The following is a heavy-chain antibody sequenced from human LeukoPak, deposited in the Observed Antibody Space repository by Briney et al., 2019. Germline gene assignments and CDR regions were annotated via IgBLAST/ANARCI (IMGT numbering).Heavy chain of an antibody. J-gene: IGHJ5*02. CDR3: ARWGGIYVGWFDP. D-gene: IGHD5-12*01. CDR1: GGCISNTLYY. V-gene: IGHV4-39*01. CDR2: IHYSGST. Sequence: SETLSLTCTVSGGCISNTLYYWGWIRQPPGKGLEWIGSIHYSGSTYYNPSLKSRVTIFVDTSKNQFSLNLSSVTAADTAVYYCARWGGIYVGWFDPWGQGTLVTVSS.